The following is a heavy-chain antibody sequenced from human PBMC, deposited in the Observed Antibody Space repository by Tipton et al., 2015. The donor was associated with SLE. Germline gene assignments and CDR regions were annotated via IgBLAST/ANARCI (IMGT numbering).Heavy chain of an antibody. CDR1: GGSISSYY. J-gene: IGHJ4*02. Sequence: GLVKPSETLSLTCTVSGGSISSYYWSWIRQPAGKGLEWIGRIYTSGSTNYNPSLKSRVSMSVDTSKNQFSLKLTSVTAADTAVYYCARGDIVVVPAAYYFDYWGQGTLVTVSS. D-gene: IGHD2-2*01. CDR2: IYTSGST. V-gene: IGHV4-4*07. CDR3: ARGDIVVVPAAYYFDY.